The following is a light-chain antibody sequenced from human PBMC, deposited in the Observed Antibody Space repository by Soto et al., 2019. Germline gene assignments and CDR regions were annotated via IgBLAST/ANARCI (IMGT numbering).Light chain of an antibody. CDR3: SSFTTSDTGV. Sequence: QSALTQPPSVSGSPGQSVTISCTGTGSDFGRYNRVSWYQHTPGTAPKLLIYEVTNRPSGVPDRFSGSRSGNTASLTISGLQAEDDADYYCSSFTTSDTGVLGGGTQLTV. V-gene: IGLV2-18*02. CDR2: EVT. J-gene: IGLJ3*02. CDR1: GSDFGRYNR.